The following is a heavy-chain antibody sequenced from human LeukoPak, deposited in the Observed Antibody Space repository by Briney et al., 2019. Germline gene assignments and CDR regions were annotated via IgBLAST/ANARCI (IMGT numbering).Heavy chain of an antibody. V-gene: IGHV3-48*01. CDR3: ATDKPGDSYSDY. CDR2: VSSGSTTI. Sequence: GGALRVSSVPPGYSFRSPSMKWVCPAPGGGLGWGSYVSSGSTTIHYVDSVKGRITIFRDDANNSQYLQMNSLSAENTAEYYVATDKPGDSYSDYWGQGTLVIVSS. J-gene: IGHJ4*02. CDR1: GYSFRSPS. D-gene: IGHD3-10*01.